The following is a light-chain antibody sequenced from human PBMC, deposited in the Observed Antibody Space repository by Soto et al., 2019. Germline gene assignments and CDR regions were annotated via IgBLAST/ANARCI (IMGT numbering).Light chain of an antibody. CDR2: DAS. J-gene: IGKJ4*01. Sequence: EIVLTQSPATLSLSPGERATLSCRASQRVFSYLAWYQQKPGQAPRLLIYDASNRATGIPARFSGSGSGTDFTLTISSLEPEDFAVYYCQQRRDWPLTFGGGTKVEIK. V-gene: IGKV3-11*01. CDR3: QQRRDWPLT. CDR1: QRVFSY.